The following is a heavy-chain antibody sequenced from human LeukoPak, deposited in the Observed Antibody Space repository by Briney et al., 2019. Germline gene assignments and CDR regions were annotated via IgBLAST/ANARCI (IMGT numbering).Heavy chain of an antibody. V-gene: IGHV3-23*01. Sequence: GGSLRLSCAASGFTFSSYAMSWVRQAPGKGLEWVSAISGSGGSTYYADSVKGRFTISRDNSKNTLYLQMNSLRAEDTAVYYCTAEVGEYEINAAIDYWGQGTLVTVSS. CDR3: TAEVGEYEINAAIDY. CDR2: ISGSGGST. D-gene: IGHD3-10*01. CDR1: GFTFSSYA. J-gene: IGHJ4*02.